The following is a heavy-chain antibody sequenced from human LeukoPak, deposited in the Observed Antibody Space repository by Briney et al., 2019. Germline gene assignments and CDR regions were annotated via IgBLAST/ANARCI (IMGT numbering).Heavy chain of an antibody. J-gene: IGHJ4*02. D-gene: IGHD2-15*01. CDR3: AKNGWQIDY. CDR1: GFIFSTYG. Sequence: GGSLRLSCAASGFIFSTYGMYWVRQAPGKGLEWVSGISGSGGSTYYADSVKGRFTISRDNSKNTLYLQMNSLRAEDTAVYYCAKNGWQIDYWGQGTLVTVSS. CDR2: ISGSGGST. V-gene: IGHV3-23*01.